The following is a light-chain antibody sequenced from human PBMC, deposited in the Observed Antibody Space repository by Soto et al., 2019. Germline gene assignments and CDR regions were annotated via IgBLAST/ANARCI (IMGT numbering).Light chain of an antibody. J-gene: IGLJ3*02. CDR1: SSDVGVYNY. Sequence: SVLTQPASVSGSPGQSITISCTGTSSDVGVYNYVSWYQQHPGKVPKLMIYEVSGRPSGVSNRFSGSKSGNTASLTISGLQAEDEADYYCSSYTSSGSWVFGGGTKLTVL. CDR3: SSYTSSGSWV. CDR2: EVS. V-gene: IGLV2-14*01.